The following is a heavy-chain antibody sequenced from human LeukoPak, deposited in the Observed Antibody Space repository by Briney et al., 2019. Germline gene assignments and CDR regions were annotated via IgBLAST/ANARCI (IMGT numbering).Heavy chain of an antibody. CDR2: ISWNSGSI. CDR1: GFTFDDYA. CDR3: AKDIGVGYYDSSGLEGYFDY. V-gene: IGHV3-9*01. D-gene: IGHD3-22*01. Sequence: PGRSLRLSCAASGFTFDDYAMHWVRQAPGKGLEWVSGISWNSGSIGYADSVKGRFTISRDNAKSSLYLQMNSLRAEDTALYYCAKDIGVGYYDSSGLEGYFDYWGQGTLVTVSS. J-gene: IGHJ4*02.